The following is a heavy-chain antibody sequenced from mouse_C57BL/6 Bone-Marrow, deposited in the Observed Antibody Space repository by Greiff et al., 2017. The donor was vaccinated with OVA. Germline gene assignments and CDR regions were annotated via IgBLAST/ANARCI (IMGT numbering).Heavy chain of an antibody. CDR3: ARERRVFITTVVDWYFDV. V-gene: IGHV5-16*01. D-gene: IGHD1-1*01. CDR1: GFTFSDYY. CDR2: INYDGSST. Sequence: EVKVVESEGGLVQPGSSMKLSCTASGFTFSDYYMAWVRQVPEKGLEWVANINYDGSSTYYLDSLKSRFIISRDNAKNILYLQMSSLKSEDTATYYCARERRVFITTVVDWYFDVWGTGTTVTVSS. J-gene: IGHJ1*03.